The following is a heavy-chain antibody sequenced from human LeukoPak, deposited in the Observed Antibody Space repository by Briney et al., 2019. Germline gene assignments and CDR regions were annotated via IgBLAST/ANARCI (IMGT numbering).Heavy chain of an antibody. Sequence: GASAKVSCKASGYTFTSYYMHWVRQAPGQGLEWMGIINPSGGSTSYAQKFQGRVTMTRDMSTSTVYMELSSLRSDDTAMYYCARVDSGRYYGHDYWGQGTLVTVTS. J-gene: IGHJ4*02. CDR1: GYTFTSYY. CDR3: ARVDSGRYYGHDY. CDR2: INPSGGST. V-gene: IGHV1-46*01. D-gene: IGHD1-26*01.